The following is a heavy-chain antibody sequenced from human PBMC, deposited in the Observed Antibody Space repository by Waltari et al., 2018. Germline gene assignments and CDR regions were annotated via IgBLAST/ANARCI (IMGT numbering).Heavy chain of an antibody. D-gene: IGHD5-12*01. J-gene: IGHJ3*01. CDR1: GDSIMPYS. V-gene: IGHV4-59*01. Sequence: QVQLQQSGPGLMKHSETLSLPCPVPGDSIMPYSWSWIRQPPGQGLELVGYIYYSCSTRYGPSLMSRVTRSVETPKNQVSLNLSSVTAADTAIYYCARHRVGLIVRPHDPFDLWGQGTMVTVSS. CDR3: ARHRVGLIVRPHDPFDL. CDR2: IYYSCST.